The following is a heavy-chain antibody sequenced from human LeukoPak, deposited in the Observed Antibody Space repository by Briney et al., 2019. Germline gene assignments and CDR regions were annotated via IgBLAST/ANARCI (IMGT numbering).Heavy chain of an antibody. CDR1: GFTFSSSG. J-gene: IGHJ5*02. V-gene: IGHV3-33*01. CDR3: ARAGGYCSGGSCYSGYSWFDP. CDR2: ILYNGSNK. D-gene: IGHD2-15*01. Sequence: PGGSLRLSCAASGFTFSSSGMHWVRQAPGKGLEWVAVILYNGSNKYYADSVKCRFTISRDNSKNTLYLQMNSLRVEDTAVYYCARAGGYCSGGSCYSGYSWFDPWGQGTLVTVSS.